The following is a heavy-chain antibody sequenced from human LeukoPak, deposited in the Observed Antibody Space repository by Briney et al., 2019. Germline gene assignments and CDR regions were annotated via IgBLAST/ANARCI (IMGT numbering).Heavy chain of an antibody. CDR2: IKQDGSEK. CDR3: AELGITMIGGV. J-gene: IGHJ6*04. CDR1: GFTFSSRDW. Sequence: GGSLRLSCVASGFTFSSRDWMTWVRQAPGKGLEWVANIKQDGSEKNYVDSVKGRFTISRNNAKNSVDLQMNSLRAEDTAVYYCAELGITMIGGVWGKGTTVTISS. D-gene: IGHD3-10*02. V-gene: IGHV3-7*01.